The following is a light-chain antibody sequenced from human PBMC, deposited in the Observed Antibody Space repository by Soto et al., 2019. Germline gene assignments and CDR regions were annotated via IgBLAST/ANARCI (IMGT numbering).Light chain of an antibody. V-gene: IGKV1-33*01. CDR3: EQYESPPLT. CDR2: DAS. CDR1: QTISSN. J-gene: IGKJ5*01. Sequence: DIQVTQSPSSLSASVGDRVTITCRASQTISSNLNWYQQKPGKAHKLLIYDASDLETGVQSRFSGSGPGTGFTFTIRSLQPEDFATYYCEQYESPPLTFGQGTRLEIK.